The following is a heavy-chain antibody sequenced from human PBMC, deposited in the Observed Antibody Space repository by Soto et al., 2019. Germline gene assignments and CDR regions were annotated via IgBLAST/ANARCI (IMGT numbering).Heavy chain of an antibody. J-gene: IGHJ6*02. CDR1: GGSISSYY. V-gene: IGHV4-59*01. D-gene: IGHD2-21*02. Sequence: SETLSLTCTVSGGSISSYYWSWIRQPPGKGLEWIGYIYYSGSTNYNPSLKSRVTISVDTSKNQFSLKLSSVTAADTAVYHCARDRYCGGDCYYDHYYGMDVWGQGTTVTVSS. CDR3: ARDRYCGGDCYYDHYYGMDV. CDR2: IYYSGST.